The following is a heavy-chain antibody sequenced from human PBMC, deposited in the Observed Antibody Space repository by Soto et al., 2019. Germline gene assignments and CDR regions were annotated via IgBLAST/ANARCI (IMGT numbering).Heavy chain of an antibody. V-gene: IGHV4-4*07. CDR1: GGSISSYY. Sequence: SETLSLTCTVSGGSISSYYWSWIRQPAGKGLEWIGRIYTSGSTNYNPSLKSRVTMSVDTSNNQFSLKLISVTAADTSVYYCARDVSPTDSSSWFRWFDPWGQGTLVTVS. CDR3: ARDVSPTDSSSWFRWFDP. CDR2: IYTSGST. J-gene: IGHJ5*02. D-gene: IGHD6-13*01.